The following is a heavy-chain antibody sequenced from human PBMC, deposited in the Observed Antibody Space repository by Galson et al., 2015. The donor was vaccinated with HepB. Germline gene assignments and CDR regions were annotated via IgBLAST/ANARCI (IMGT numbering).Heavy chain of an antibody. J-gene: IGHJ4*02. Sequence: SLRLSCAVSGFSVYSNYMNWVRQAPGKGLEWVSLIYSSSSSTNYADFVRGRFTISRDTSKNTVYLQMSRLRADDTAIYYCAQLGTGYWGRGTLVTVSS. V-gene: IGHV3-53*01. CDR1: GFSVYSNY. CDR3: AQLGTGY. CDR2: IYSSSSST. D-gene: IGHD7-27*01.